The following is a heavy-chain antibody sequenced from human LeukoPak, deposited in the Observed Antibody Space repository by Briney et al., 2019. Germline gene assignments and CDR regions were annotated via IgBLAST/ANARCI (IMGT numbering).Heavy chain of an antibody. Sequence: ASVKVSCKASGYTFTGYYMHWVRQAPGQGLEWMGWINPNSGGTNYAQKFQGRVTMTRDTSISTAYMKLSRLRSDDTAVYYCARELERSGSLDAFDIWGQGTMVTVSS. D-gene: IGHD1-26*01. CDR3: ARELERSGSLDAFDI. V-gene: IGHV1-2*02. CDR2: INPNSGGT. CDR1: GYTFTGYY. J-gene: IGHJ3*02.